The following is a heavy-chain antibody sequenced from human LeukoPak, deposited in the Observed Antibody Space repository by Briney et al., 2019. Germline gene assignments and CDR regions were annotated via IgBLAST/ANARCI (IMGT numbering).Heavy chain of an antibody. CDR3: ARDGHYDILTGYFQD. Sequence: GALRLSCAASGFTFSSYNMNWVRQAPGKGLEWVSYISSSSNTIYYADSVKGRFTISRDNSKNTLDLQMNSLRAEDTAVYYCARDGHYDILTGYFQDWGQGTLVTVSS. CDR1: GFTFSSYN. D-gene: IGHD3-9*01. V-gene: IGHV3-48*01. CDR2: ISSSSNTI. J-gene: IGHJ1*01.